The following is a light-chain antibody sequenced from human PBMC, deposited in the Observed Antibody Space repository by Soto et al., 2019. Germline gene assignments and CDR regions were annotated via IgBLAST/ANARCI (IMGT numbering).Light chain of an antibody. CDR3: TSFTTINTFV. J-gene: IGLJ1*01. CDR1: SNDVGHFNY. CDR2: DVS. Sequence: QSVLAQPASVSGSPGQSITISCTGTSNDVGHFNYVSWFQQHPGKAPKLLIFDVSNWPSGVSDRFSGSKSGNTASLTISGLQPEYEADYYCTSFTTINTFVFGSGTKVTVL. V-gene: IGLV2-14*03.